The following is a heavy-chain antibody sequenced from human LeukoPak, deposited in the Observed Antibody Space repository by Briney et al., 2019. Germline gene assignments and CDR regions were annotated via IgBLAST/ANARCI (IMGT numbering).Heavy chain of an antibody. CDR2: ISWNSGYT. CDR3: AKDWSYDFNPGDY. J-gene: IGHJ4*02. V-gene: IGHV3-9*01. D-gene: IGHD3-3*01. Sequence: GGSLRLSCTVSGFSIDEYAMHWVRQVPGKGLEWVSYISWNSGYTGYADSVKGRFTISRDNSKNTLYLQMNSLRAEDTAVYYCAKDWSYDFNPGDYWGQGTLVTVSS. CDR1: GFSIDEYA.